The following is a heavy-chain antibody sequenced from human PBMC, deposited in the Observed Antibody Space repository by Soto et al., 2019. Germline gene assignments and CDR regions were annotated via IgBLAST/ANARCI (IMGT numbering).Heavy chain of an antibody. V-gene: IGHV1-2*02. CDR1: GYTFTGYY. Sequence: GASVKVSCKTSGYTFTGYYLNWVRQAPGRGLEWVGWINPKTGGTNNAQKFQGRVTMTTDTSISTGYMELSGLKSDDTAVYYCVTGDHLVRWGQGTRVTVSS. D-gene: IGHD6-6*01. CDR3: VTGDHLVR. J-gene: IGHJ4*02. CDR2: INPKTGGT.